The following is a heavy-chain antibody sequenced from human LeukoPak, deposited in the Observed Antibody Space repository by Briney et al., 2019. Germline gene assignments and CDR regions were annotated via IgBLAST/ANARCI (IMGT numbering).Heavy chain of an antibody. CDR3: AKDVLSGGYSVHFDY. V-gene: IGHV3-33*06. CDR1: GFTFSSYG. J-gene: IGHJ4*02. D-gene: IGHD1-26*01. Sequence: PGRSLRLSCAASGFTFSSYGMHWVRQAPGKGLEWVAVIWYDGSNKYYADSVKGRFTISRDNSKNTLYLQMNSLRAEDTAVYYCAKDVLSGGYSVHFDYWGQGTLATVSS. CDR2: IWYDGSNK.